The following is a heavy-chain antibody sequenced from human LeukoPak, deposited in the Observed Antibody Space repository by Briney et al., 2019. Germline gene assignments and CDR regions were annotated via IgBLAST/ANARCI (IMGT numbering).Heavy chain of an antibody. CDR3: ARDLSMTTVTTITIGYGMDV. D-gene: IGHD4-17*01. J-gene: IGHJ6*02. Sequence: ASVKVSCKASGYTFTGYYMHWVRQAPGQGLEWMGRINPNSGGTNYAQKFQGRVTMTRDTSISTAYMELSRLRSDDTAVYYCARDLSMTTVTTITIGYGMDVWGQGTTVTVSS. CDR1: GYTFTGYY. CDR2: INPNSGGT. V-gene: IGHV1-2*02.